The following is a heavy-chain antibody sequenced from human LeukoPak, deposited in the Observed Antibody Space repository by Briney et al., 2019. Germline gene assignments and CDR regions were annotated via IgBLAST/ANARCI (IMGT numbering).Heavy chain of an antibody. J-gene: IGHJ4*02. CDR2: ISYDGGNK. V-gene: IGHV3-30*18. Sequence: GRSLRLSCAASGFTFSSYGMHWVRQAPGKGLEWVAVISYDGGNKYYADSVKGRFTISRDNSKNTLYLQMNSLRAEDTAVYYCAKVTTVVGFDYWGQGTLVTVSS. CDR3: AKVTTVVGFDY. CDR1: GFTFSSYG. D-gene: IGHD4-23*01.